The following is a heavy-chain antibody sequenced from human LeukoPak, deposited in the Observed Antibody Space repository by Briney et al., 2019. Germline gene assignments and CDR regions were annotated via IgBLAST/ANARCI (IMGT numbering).Heavy chain of an antibody. CDR2: ISAYNCNT. D-gene: IGHD3-10*01. V-gene: IGHV1-18*01. CDR1: GYTFTSYG. CDR3: ARRNTYYYGSGSYRYHWFDP. J-gene: IGHJ5*02. Sequence: ASVKVSCKASGYTFTSYGISWVRQAPGQGLEWMGWISAYNCNTNYAQKLQGRVTMTTDTSTSTAYMELRSLRSDDTAVYYCARRNTYYYGSGSYRYHWFDPWGQGTLVTVSS.